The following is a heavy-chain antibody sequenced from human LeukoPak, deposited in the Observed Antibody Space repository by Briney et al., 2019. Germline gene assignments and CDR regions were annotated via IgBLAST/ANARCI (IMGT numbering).Heavy chain of an antibody. V-gene: IGHV4-30-2*01. CDR1: GGSISSGGYS. D-gene: IGHD3-10*01. J-gene: IGHJ4*02. Sequence: SQTLSLTCAVSGGSISSGGYSWSWIRQPPGKGLEWIGYIYHSGSTYYNPSLKSRVTISVGPSNTQFSLELTSVTAADTAVYFCAHWYGSQAYHKLIGRPIATGGQG. CDR3: AHWYGSQAYHKLIGRPIAT. CDR2: IYHSGST.